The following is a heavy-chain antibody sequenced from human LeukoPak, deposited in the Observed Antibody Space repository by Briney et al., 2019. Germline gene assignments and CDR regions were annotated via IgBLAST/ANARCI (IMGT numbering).Heavy chain of an antibody. Sequence: GGSLRLSCAASGFTFSSYAMSWVRQAPGKGLEWVSAISGSGGSTYYADSVKGRFTISRDNSKNTLYLQMNSLRAEDTAVYYCARDRDITNYYYNGMDVWGQGTTVTVSS. J-gene: IGHJ6*02. CDR3: ARDRDITNYYYNGMDV. CDR1: GFTFSSYA. D-gene: IGHD3-3*01. CDR2: ISGSGGST. V-gene: IGHV3-23*01.